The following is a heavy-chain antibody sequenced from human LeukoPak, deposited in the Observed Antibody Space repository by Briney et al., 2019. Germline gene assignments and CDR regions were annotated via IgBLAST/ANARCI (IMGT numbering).Heavy chain of an antibody. CDR3: ARGKGYSSGWYGRNWFDP. Sequence: SETLSLTCTVSGGSVSSGSYYWSWIRQPPGKGLEWIGYIYYSGSTNYNPSLKSRVTISVDTSKNQFSLKLNSVTAADTAVYYCARGKGYSSGWYGRNWFDPWGQGTLVTVSS. CDR1: GGSVSSGSYY. CDR2: IYYSGST. J-gene: IGHJ5*02. D-gene: IGHD6-19*01. V-gene: IGHV4-61*01.